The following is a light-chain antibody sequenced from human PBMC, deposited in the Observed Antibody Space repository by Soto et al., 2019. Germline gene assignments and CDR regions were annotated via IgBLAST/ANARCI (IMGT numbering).Light chain of an antibody. CDR3: QVWDSSSDPVV. J-gene: IGLJ2*01. CDR1: NIGSKS. CDR2: YDS. Sequence: SYELTQAPSVSVAPGKTARITCGGNNIGSKSVHWYQQKPGQAPVLVIYYDSDRPSGIPERFSGSNSGNTATLTISRVEAGDEADYYCQVWDSSSDPVVFGGGTKVTVL. V-gene: IGLV3-21*04.